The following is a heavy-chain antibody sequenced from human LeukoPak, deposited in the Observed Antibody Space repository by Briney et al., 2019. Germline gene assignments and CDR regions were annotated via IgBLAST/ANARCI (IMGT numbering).Heavy chain of an antibody. CDR3: ARGYGYYYYYYMDV. V-gene: IGHV1-8*03. CDR1: GYTFTSYD. CDR2: MNPNSGNT. Sequence: ASVKVSCKASGYTFTSYDINWVRQATGQGLEWMGWMNPNSGNTGYAQKFQGRVTITRNTSISTAYMELSSLRSEDTAVYYCARGYGYYYYYYMDVWGKGTTVTVSS. J-gene: IGHJ6*03. D-gene: IGHD4-17*01.